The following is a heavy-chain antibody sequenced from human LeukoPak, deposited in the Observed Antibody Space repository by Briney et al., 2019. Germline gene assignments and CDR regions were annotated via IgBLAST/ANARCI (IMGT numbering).Heavy chain of an antibody. CDR3: ARGGVAVTFDY. Sequence: RASVKVSCKASRYTFTSYDINGVGQASGQGVEWMGWMNPNRRNTGYTQKLQSRVTMTRNTSISTDYMELSSLRSEDTAVDCCARGGVAVTFDYWGQRTLVTVSS. V-gene: IGHV1-8*01. CDR1: RYTFTSYD. CDR2: MNPNRRNT. D-gene: IGHD2-15*01. J-gene: IGHJ4*02.